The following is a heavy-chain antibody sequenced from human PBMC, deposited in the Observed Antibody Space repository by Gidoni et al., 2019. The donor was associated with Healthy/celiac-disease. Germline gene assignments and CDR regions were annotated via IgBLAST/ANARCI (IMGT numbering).Heavy chain of an antibody. CDR1: GFTFSSYE. D-gene: IGHD3-10*01. V-gene: IGHV3-48*03. CDR2: ISSSGSTI. CDR3: ARRLDYYGSGSYYTDAFDI. J-gene: IGHJ3*02. Sequence: EVQLVESGGGLVQPGGSLRLSCAASGFTFSSYEMNWVRQAPGKGLEWVSYISSSGSTIYYADSVKGRFTISRDNAKNSLYLQMNSLRAEDTAVYYCARRLDYYGSGSYYTDAFDIWGQGTMVTVSS.